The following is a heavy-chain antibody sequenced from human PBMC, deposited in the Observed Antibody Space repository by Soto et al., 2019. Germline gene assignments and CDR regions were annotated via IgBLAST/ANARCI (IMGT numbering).Heavy chain of an antibody. D-gene: IGHD4-17*01. J-gene: IGHJ6*02. V-gene: IGHV1-18*01. CDR2: ISAYNCNT. Sequence: QVQLVQSGAEVKKPGASVKVSCKASGYTFTSYGISWVRQAPGQGLEWMGWISAYNCNTNYAQKLQGRVTMTTDTSTSTAYRELRRLRSDDTAVSYCASRRVTTVTTYHYYYGMDVWGQGNTVTVSS. CDR3: ASRRVTTVTTYHYYYGMDV. CDR1: GYTFTSYG.